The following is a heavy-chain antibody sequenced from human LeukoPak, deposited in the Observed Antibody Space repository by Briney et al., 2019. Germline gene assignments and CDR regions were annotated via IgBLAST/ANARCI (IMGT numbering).Heavy chain of an antibody. Sequence: ASVKVSCKASGYTFTGYYMHWVRQAPGQGLEWMGWINPNSGGTNYAQKFQGWVTMTRDTSISTAYMELSRLRSDDTAVYYCAAIPYGDYEISNYWGQGTLVTVSS. CDR1: GYTFTGYY. CDR2: INPNSGGT. V-gene: IGHV1-2*04. D-gene: IGHD4-17*01. CDR3: AAIPYGDYEISNY. J-gene: IGHJ4*02.